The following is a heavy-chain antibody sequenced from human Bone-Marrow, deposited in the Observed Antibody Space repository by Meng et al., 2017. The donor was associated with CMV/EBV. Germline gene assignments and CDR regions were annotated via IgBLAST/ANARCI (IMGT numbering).Heavy chain of an antibody. V-gene: IGHV1-2*02. CDR3: ARGSVRYCSSTSCPPPLSPFAV. D-gene: IGHD2-2*01. J-gene: IGHJ4*01. CDR1: GYTFTGYY. CDR2: INPNSGGT. Sequence: ASVQVSCKASGYTFTGYYMHWVRQAPGQGLEWMGWINPNSGGTNYAQKFQGRVTMTRDTSISTAYMELSRLRSDNTAVYYCARGSVRYCSSTSCPPPLSPFAVWGQGTLVTVSS.